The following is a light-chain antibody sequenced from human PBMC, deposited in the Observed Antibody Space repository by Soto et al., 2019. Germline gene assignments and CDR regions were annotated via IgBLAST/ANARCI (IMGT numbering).Light chain of an antibody. CDR1: SSNVGKNY. CDR2: DNE. V-gene: IGLV1-51*01. CDR3: GTWDSSLSAVV. J-gene: IGLJ2*01. Sequence: QSVLTQPPSVSAAPGQKVTISCSGSSSNVGKNYVSWSQHLPGTAPKVLIYDNEKRPSGIPDRFSASKSGTSATLAITGLQTGDEADYYSGTWDSSLSAVVFGGGTKLTVL.